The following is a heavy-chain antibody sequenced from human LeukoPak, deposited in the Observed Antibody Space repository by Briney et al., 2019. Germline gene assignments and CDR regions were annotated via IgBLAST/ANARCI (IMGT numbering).Heavy chain of an antibody. CDR2: IYSDGST. Sequence: GGSLRLSCAASGFSVSSSYINWVRQAPGKGLEWVSVIYSDGSTKWADSVKARFTISRDNSRNTVYLQMKTLRVEDTAVYYCARGTLDNWGQGTLVTVSS. V-gene: IGHV3-53*01. J-gene: IGHJ4*02. D-gene: IGHD3/OR15-3a*01. CDR1: GFSVSSSY. CDR3: ARGTLDN.